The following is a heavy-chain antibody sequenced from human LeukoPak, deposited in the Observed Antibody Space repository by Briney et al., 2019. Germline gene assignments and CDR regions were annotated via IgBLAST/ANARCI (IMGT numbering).Heavy chain of an antibody. CDR3: ARDGAPYSGSYPEYYYYMDV. V-gene: IGHV1-2*02. CDR2: INPNSGGT. D-gene: IGHD1-26*01. CDR1: GYTFTGYY. J-gene: IGHJ6*03. Sequence: GASVKVSCKASGYTFTGYYMHWVRQAPGQGLEWMGWINPNSGGTNYAQKFQGRVTMTRDTSISTAYMELSRLRSDDTAVYYCARDGAPYSGSYPEYYYYMDVWGKGTPVTISS.